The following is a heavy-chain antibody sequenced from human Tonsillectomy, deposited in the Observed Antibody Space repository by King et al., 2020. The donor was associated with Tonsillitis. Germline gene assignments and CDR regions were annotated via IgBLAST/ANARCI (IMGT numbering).Heavy chain of an antibody. CDR1: GFTFDDFS. D-gene: IGHD4-23*01. V-gene: IGHV3-9*01. CDR2: IGCNSGNI. Sequence: VQLVESGGGLVQPGRSLSLSCAASGFTFDDFSMHWVRQAPGKGLEWGSGIGCNSGNIHYADSVTGRFTISRDNAKNSLYLQMNSLRAEETALYYCAKECAYGGNDPHFVFDIWGQGTMVTVSS. J-gene: IGHJ3*02. CDR3: AKECAYGGNDPHFVFDI.